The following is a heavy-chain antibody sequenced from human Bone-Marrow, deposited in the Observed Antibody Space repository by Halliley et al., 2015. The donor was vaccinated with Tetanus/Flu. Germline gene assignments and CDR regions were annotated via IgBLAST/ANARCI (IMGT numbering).Heavy chain of an antibody. CDR1: GFTFSDSW. D-gene: IGHD1-26*01. V-gene: IGHV3-74*01. CDR2: ISSDGGGT. J-gene: IGHJ4*02. Sequence: SLRLSCAASGFTFSDSWMHWVRQAPGKGLMWVSRISSDGGGTVYADSVKGRFTISRDNARNTLYLQMNGLRAEDTAVYYCAKWEVPKHDPFDYWGQGILDTVSS. CDR3: AKWEVPKHDPFDY.